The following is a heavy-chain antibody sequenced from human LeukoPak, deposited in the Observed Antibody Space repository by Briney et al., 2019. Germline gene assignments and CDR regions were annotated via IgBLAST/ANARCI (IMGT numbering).Heavy chain of an antibody. CDR1: GFTFSSYA. D-gene: IGHD4/OR15-4a*01. CDR2: IYSDNT. V-gene: IGHV3-53*01. J-gene: IGHJ4*02. Sequence: GGSLRLSCAASGFTFSSYAMSWVRQTPGKGLEWVSFIYSDNTHYSDSVKGRFTISRDNSKNTLYLQMNSLRAEDTAVYYCARRAGAYSHPYDYWGQGTLVTVSS. CDR3: ARRAGAYSHPYDY.